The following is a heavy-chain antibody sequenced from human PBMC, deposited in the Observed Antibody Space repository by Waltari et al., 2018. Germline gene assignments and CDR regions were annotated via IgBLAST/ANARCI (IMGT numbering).Heavy chain of an antibody. CDR1: GFSDYT. CDR2: ISNSGDMT. Sequence: EVQLVESGGGLVQPGGSLRLSCSGFGFSDYTMAWVRQAPGKGLECVSGISNSGDMTSYADSVKGRFTISRDTSKNTLFLQMNGLRAEDTAIYYCASAPRPMVSAPFDYWGQGVLVTVSS. D-gene: IGHD2-15*01. J-gene: IGHJ4*02. V-gene: IGHV3-23*04. CDR3: ASAPRPMVSAPFDY.